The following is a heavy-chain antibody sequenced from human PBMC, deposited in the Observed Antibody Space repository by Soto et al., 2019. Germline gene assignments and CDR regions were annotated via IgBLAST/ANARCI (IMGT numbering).Heavy chain of an antibody. CDR3: TTYDFSDY. V-gene: IGHV3-30-3*01. D-gene: IGHD3-3*01. J-gene: IGHJ4*02. CDR1: GFTFSSYA. Sequence: GWSLRLSCAASGFTFSSYAMHWVRQAPGKGLEWVAVISYDGSNKYYADSVKGRFTISRDNSRNTLYLQMNSLRAEDTAVYYCTTYDFSDYWGQGTLVTVSS. CDR2: ISYDGSNK.